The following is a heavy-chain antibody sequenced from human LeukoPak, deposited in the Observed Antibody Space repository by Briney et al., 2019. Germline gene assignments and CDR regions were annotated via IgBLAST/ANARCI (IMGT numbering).Heavy chain of an antibody. J-gene: IGHJ6*02. Sequence: PGGSLRLSCAASGFTFSRYAMSWVRQAPGRGLEWVSALSGSGANTYYADSVKGRFTISRENSKNTLYLQGNSLRAEDTAVYYCAKGVGCSGGTCYSGHGMDVWGQGTTVTVSS. V-gene: IGHV3-23*01. CDR1: GFTFSRYA. D-gene: IGHD2-15*01. CDR3: AKGVGCSGGTCYSGHGMDV. CDR2: LSGSGANT.